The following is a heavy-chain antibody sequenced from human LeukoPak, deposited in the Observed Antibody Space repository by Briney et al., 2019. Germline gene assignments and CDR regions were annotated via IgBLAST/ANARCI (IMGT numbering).Heavy chain of an antibody. D-gene: IGHD4-17*01. CDR2: ISGSGGST. CDR1: GFTFSSYA. CDR3: AKDYPFTVTTTS. V-gene: IGHV3-23*01. J-gene: IGHJ5*02. Sequence: PGGSLRLSCAASGFTFSSYAMSWVRQAPGKGLEWVSAISGSGGSTYYADSVKGRFTISRNKSKNPLYLQMNSLRAEDTAVYYCAKDYPFTVTTTSWGQGTLVTVSS.